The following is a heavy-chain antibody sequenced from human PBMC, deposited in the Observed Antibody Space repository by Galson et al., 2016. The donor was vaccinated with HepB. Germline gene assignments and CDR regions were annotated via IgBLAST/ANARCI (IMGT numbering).Heavy chain of an antibody. CDR3: ARAHPAFVNTAYWYFDL. Sequence: LRLSCAASGFIFSNYNMNWVRQAPGKGLEWISYISSSRSSMFYADSAKGRFTISRDNVKNSLFLQMNSLRDEDTAVYFCARAHPAFVNTAYWYFDLGGRGTLVTVSS. D-gene: IGHD2/OR15-2a*01. V-gene: IGHV3-48*02. CDR1: GFIFSNYN. CDR2: ISSSRSSM. J-gene: IGHJ2*01.